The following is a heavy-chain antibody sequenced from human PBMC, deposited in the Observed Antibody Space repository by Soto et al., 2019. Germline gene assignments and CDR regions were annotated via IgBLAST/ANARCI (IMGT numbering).Heavy chain of an antibody. CDR1: GFTFSSHA. CDR2: IWYDGSKK. Sequence: QVQLVESGGGVVQPGRSLRLSCAASGFTFSSHAMHWVRQAPGKGLEWVAVIWYDGSKKYYADSVKGPFTVARDDSKNTLSLQMNSLRVEDTAVYYCARDPGYSGFDFDYWGQGTLVTVSS. D-gene: IGHD5-12*01. J-gene: IGHJ4*02. CDR3: ARDPGYSGFDFDY. V-gene: IGHV3-33*01.